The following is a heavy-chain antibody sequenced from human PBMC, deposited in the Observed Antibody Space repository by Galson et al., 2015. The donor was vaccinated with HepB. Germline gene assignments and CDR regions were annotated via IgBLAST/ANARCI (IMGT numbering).Heavy chain of an antibody. CDR2: INSDGSST. Sequence: LRLSCAASGFTFSSYWMHWVRPAPGKGLVWVSRINSDGSSTSYADSVKGRFTISRDNAKKTLYLQMNSLRAEDTAVYDCARDVRGCSGVSCQGYWGQGTLVTVSS. V-gene: IGHV3-74*01. D-gene: IGHD2-15*01. CDR3: ARDVRGCSGVSCQGY. CDR1: GFTFSSYW. J-gene: IGHJ4*02.